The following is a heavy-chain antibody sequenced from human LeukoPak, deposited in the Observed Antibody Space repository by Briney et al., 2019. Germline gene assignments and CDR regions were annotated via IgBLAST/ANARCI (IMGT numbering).Heavy chain of an antibody. D-gene: IGHD3-22*01. Sequence: GGSLRLSCAASGFTFSSYAMSWVRQAPGQGLEWVSAISGSGGSTYYADSVKGRFTISRDNSKNTLYLQMNSLRAEDTAVYYCARWGPAYSSGFDYWGQGTLVTVSS. V-gene: IGHV3-23*01. CDR1: GFTFSSYA. CDR3: ARWGPAYSSGFDY. CDR2: ISGSGGST. J-gene: IGHJ4*02.